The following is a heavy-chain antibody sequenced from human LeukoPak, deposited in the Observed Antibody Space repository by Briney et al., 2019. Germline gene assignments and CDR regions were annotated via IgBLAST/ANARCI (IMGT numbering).Heavy chain of an antibody. CDR3: AREGGPYRPLDY. V-gene: IGHV4-4*02. J-gene: IGHJ4*02. Sequence: GSLRLSCAASGFPFNNYWMHWVRQPPGKGLEWIGEVNLQGSTNYNPSLMGRVAISVDMSGNHISLQLTSVTAADTAVYYCAREGGPYRPLDYSGQGTLVTVSS. CDR2: VNLQGST. CDR1: GFPFNNYW.